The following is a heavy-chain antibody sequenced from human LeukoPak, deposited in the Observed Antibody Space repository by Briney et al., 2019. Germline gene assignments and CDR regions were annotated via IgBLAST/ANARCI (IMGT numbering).Heavy chain of an antibody. D-gene: IGHD3-10*01. CDR3: ARYTTQALEPGGSGIPSVWFDP. V-gene: IGHV4-61*02. J-gene: IGHJ5*02. CDR2: IYTSGST. Sequence: PSETLSLTCTVSGGSIRSGSYYWSWIRQPAGKGLEWIGRIYTSGSTNYNPSLKSRVTISVDTSKNQFSLKLSSVTAADTAVYYCARYTTQALEPGGSGIPSVWFDPWGQGTLVTVSS. CDR1: GGSIRSGSYY.